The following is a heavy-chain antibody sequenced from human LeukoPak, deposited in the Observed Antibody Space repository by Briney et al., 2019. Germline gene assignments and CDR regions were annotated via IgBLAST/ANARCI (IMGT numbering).Heavy chain of an antibody. J-gene: IGHJ6*03. CDR3: ARHGNRSSWYKARYYYYMDV. V-gene: IGHV4-39*01. D-gene: IGHD6-13*01. Sequence: SETLSLTCTVSGGSISSGGYYWSWIRQHPGKGPEWIGYIYYSGSTYYNPSLKSRVTISVDTSKNQFSLKLSSVTAADTAVYYCARHGNRSSWYKARYYYYMDVWGKGTTVTVSS. CDR1: GGSISSGGYY. CDR2: IYYSGST.